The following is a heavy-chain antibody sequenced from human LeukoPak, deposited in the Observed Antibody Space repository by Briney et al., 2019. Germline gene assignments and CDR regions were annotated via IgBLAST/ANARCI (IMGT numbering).Heavy chain of an antibody. V-gene: IGHV5-51*01. D-gene: IGHD2-2*01. CDR1: GYSFTNHW. CDR3: ATSYCSSTSCPSYFDY. Sequence: GESLKISCKGSGYSFTNHWIGWVRQMPGKGLEWMGIIYPGDSDTRYRPSFQGQVTISADKSISTAYLQWSSLKASDTAMYYCATSYCSSTSCPSYFDYWGQGTLVTVSS. J-gene: IGHJ4*02. CDR2: IYPGDSDT.